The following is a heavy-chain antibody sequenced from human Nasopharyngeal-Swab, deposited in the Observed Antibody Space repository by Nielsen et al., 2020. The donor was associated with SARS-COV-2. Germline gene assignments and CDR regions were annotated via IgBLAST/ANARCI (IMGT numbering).Heavy chain of an antibody. V-gene: IGHV7-4-1*02. CDR2: INTNTGNP. D-gene: IGHD3-3*01. J-gene: IGHJ4*02. CDR3: ARDPSLTTIFGVVIIRGYYFDY. Sequence: VSVKVSCKASGYTFTSYAMNWVRQAPGQGLEWMGWINTNTGNPTYAQGFTGRFVFSLDTSVSTAYLQISSLKAEDTAVYYCARDPSLTTIFGVVIIRGYYFDYWGQGTLVTVSS. CDR1: GYTFTSYA.